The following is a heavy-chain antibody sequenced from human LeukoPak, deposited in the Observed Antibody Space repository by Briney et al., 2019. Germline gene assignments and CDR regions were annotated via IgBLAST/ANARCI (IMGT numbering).Heavy chain of an antibody. Sequence: PGGSLRLSCAASGFTFDDYAMHWVRQAPGKGLEWVSGISWNSGSIGYADSVKGRFTISRDNAKNSLYLQMNSPRAEDTAWYYCAKDGGYGSGKGHFDYWGQGTLVTVSS. CDR2: ISWNSGSI. D-gene: IGHD3-10*01. CDR3: AKDGGYGSGKGHFDY. CDR1: GFTFDDYA. J-gene: IGHJ4*02. V-gene: IGHV3-9*01.